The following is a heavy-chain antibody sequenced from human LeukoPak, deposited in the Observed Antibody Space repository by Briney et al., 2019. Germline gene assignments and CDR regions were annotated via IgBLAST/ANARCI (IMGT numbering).Heavy chain of an antibody. CDR2: MNPNSGNT. V-gene: IGHV1-8*01. D-gene: IGHD6-13*01. Sequence: GASVKVSCKASGYTFTSYDINWVRQATGQGLEWMGWMNPNSGNTGYAQKFQGRVTMTRNTSISTAYMELSSLRSEDTAVYYCARSWAAAYYYYGMDVWGQGTTVTVSS. CDR3: ARSWAAAYYYYGMDV. J-gene: IGHJ6*02. CDR1: GYTFTSYD.